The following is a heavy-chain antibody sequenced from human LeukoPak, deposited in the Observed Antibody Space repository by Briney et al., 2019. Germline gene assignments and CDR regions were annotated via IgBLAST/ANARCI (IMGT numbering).Heavy chain of an antibody. J-gene: IGHJ4*02. D-gene: IGHD6-19*01. Sequence: GGSMRLSCAASGFTFSNYAMSWVRQAPGKGLEWVSGINDDGGGTYYADSVKGRFTISRDNSRNTLYLQMNSLRVEDTAVDYCTQKVGGTRPFDYWGPGTLVTVSS. CDR3: TQKVGGTRPFDY. CDR1: GFTFSNYA. V-gene: IGHV3-23*01. CDR2: INDDGGGT.